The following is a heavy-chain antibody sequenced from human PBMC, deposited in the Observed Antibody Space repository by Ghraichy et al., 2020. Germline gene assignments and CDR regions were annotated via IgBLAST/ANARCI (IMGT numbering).Heavy chain of an antibody. CDR2: IKHSGST. J-gene: IGHJ4*02. CDR3: ARTGWYEDY. Sequence: SETLSLTCAVYGGFYSGYYWSWIRQPPGKGREWIGEIKHSGSTNYNPSLKSRVTISVDTSKNQFSLKLSSVTAADTAVYYCARTGWYEDYWGQGTLVTVSS. D-gene: IGHD6-19*01. V-gene: IGHV4-34*01. CDR1: GGFYSGYY.